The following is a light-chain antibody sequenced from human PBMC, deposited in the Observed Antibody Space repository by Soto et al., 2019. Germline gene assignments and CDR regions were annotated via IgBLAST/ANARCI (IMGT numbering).Light chain of an antibody. J-gene: IGKJ1*01. CDR3: QQYGSSPWT. V-gene: IGKV3-20*01. CDR2: GAS. Sequence: EIVLTQSPGTLSLSPGERATLSCRASQSVSSNSLAWYQQKPGQAPRLLIYGASSRGTGIPHRFSGSGSGTDFTLTISRLEPEDFAAYYCQQYGSSPWTFGQGTRVEIK. CDR1: QSVSSNS.